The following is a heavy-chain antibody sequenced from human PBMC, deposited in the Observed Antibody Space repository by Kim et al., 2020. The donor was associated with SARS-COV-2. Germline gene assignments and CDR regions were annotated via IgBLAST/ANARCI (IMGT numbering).Heavy chain of an antibody. CDR1: GFTFSSYA. CDR3: ANFVAGTPLGY. Sequence: GGSLRLSCAASGFTFSSYAMSWVRQAPGKGLEWVSAISGSGGSTYYADSVKGRFTISRDNSKNTLYLQMNSLRAEDTAVYYCANFVAGTPLGYWGQGTLVTVSS. CDR2: ISGSGGST. V-gene: IGHV3-23*01. J-gene: IGHJ4*02. D-gene: IGHD6-19*01.